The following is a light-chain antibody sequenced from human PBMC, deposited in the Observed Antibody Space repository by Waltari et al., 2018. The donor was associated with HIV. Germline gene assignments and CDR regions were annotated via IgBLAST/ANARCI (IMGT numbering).Light chain of an antibody. CDR2: EVS. V-gene: IGLV2-8*01. CDR1: SSDIGAYAP. CDR3: SSYGDNIRVL. J-gene: IGLJ2*01. Sequence: QSALTQPPSASGSLGQSVTISCTGSSSDIGAYAPVSWFQQHPNNAPKLLLYEVSKRPSGVPDRFSGSRSGETAFLSVSGLQPDDTAGYFCSSYGDNIRVLFGGGTNLTVL.